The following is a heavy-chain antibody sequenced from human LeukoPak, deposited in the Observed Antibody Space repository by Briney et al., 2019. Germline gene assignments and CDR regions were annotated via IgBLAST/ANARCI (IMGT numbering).Heavy chain of an antibody. Sequence: PGGSLRLSCAASGFTFSSYAMHWVREAPGKGLEWVAVISYDGSNKYYADSVKGRFTISRDNSKNTLYLQMNSPRTEDTAVYYCARDGSVAGRGGDYFDYWGQGTLVTVSS. CDR3: ARDGSVAGRGGDYFDY. CDR1: GFTFSSYA. V-gene: IGHV3-30-3*01. CDR2: ISYDGSNK. J-gene: IGHJ4*02. D-gene: IGHD6-19*01.